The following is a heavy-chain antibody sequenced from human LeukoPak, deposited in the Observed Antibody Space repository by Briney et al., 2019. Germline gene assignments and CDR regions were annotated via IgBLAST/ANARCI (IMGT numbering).Heavy chain of an antibody. J-gene: IGHJ5*02. CDR3: ARGRTYRSSSWFDP. CDR2: ISYSGYT. D-gene: IGHD6-6*01. V-gene: IGHV4-59*01. Sequence: SETLSLTCTVSGGSISNYYWSWIRQPPGKGLEWIGYISYSGYTNYNPSLKSRVTISVDTSKNQFSLKLSSVTAADTAVYYCARGRTYRSSSWFDPWGQGTLVTVSS. CDR1: GGSISNYY.